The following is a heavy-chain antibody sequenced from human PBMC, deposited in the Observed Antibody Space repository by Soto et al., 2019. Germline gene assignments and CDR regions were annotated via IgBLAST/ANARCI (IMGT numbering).Heavy chain of an antibody. CDR2: ISYSGST. V-gene: IGHV4-39*01. D-gene: IGHD3-10*01. J-gene: IGHJ6*02. CDR1: GGSISSSKNY. CDR3: SRRYSFGSGKYGVDV. Sequence: SETLSLTCTVSGGSISSSKNYWGRIRQPPGKGLEWIGTISYSGSTYYNPSLSGRVIISVDTSKNQFSLKLSSLTPADTAVYYCSRRYSFGSGKYGVDVWGQGTMVTVSS.